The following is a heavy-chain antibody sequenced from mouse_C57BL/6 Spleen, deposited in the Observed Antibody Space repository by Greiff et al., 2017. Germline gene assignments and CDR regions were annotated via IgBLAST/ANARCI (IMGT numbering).Heavy chain of an antibody. CDR2: INPSTGGT. D-gene: IGHD2-4*01. Sequence: VQLQQSGPELVKPGASVKISCKASGYSFTGYYMNWVKQSPEKSLEWIGEINPSTGGTTYNQKLKAKATLTVDKSSSTAYMQLKSLTSEDSAVYYFARGAIYYDYDDSFYAMDYWGQGTSVTVSS. CDR3: ARGAIYYDYDDSFYAMDY. J-gene: IGHJ4*01. V-gene: IGHV1-42*01. CDR1: GYSFTGYY.